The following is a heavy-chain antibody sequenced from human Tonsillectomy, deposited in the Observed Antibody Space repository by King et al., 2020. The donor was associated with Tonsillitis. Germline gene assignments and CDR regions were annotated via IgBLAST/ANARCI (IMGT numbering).Heavy chain of an antibody. D-gene: IGHD2-21*02. CDR2: IKQDGSEK. CDR3: ARGRYCGGDCGYYFDD. V-gene: IGHV3-7*04. CDR1: GFTFSSYW. J-gene: IGHJ4*02. Sequence: VQLVESGGGLVQPGGSLRLSCAASGFTFSSYWMNWVRQAPGKGLEWVANIKQDGSEKYYVDSVKGRFTISRDNAKNSLYLQMNSLRAEDTAVYYCARGRYCGGDCGYYFDDWGQGTLVTVSS.